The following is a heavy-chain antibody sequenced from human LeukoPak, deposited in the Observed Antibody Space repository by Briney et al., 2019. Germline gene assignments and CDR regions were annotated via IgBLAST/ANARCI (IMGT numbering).Heavy chain of an antibody. CDR1: GFTFSSYA. J-gene: IGHJ4*02. Sequence: QPGGSLSLSCAASGFTFSSYAMSWVRPAPGKGLEWVSAISGSGGSTYYADSVKGRFTISRDNSKNTLYLQMNSLRAEDTAVYYCAKQSSSSWYGDFDYWGQGTLVTVSS. V-gene: IGHV3-23*01. D-gene: IGHD6-13*01. CDR3: AKQSSSSWYGDFDY. CDR2: ISGSGGST.